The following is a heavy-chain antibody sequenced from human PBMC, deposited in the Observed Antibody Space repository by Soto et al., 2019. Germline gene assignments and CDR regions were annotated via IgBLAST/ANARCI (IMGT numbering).Heavy chain of an antibody. D-gene: IGHD3-10*01. Sequence: EVQLVESGGGLVEPGGSLRLSCATSGFLFTNAWMSWVRQAPGKGLEWVGRVKRKTNGGTTYYAAPVKDRFNISRDDSKNKLYLQMNNLKTADTAVYYCATCYGSGTDCQEDYLAFWGQGTPVTVSS. J-gene: IGHJ4*02. V-gene: IGHV3-15*01. CDR3: ATCYGSGTDCQEDYLAF. CDR2: VKRKTNGGTT. CDR1: GFLFTNAW.